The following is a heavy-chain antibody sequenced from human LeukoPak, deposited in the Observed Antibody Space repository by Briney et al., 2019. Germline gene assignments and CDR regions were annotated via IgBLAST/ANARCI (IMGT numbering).Heavy chain of an antibody. CDR1: GGTFSSYA. V-gene: IGHV1-69*06. CDR3: ARGFYCSSTSCYSEWFDP. Sequence: ASVKVSCKASGGTFSSYAISWVRQATGQGLEWMGGIIPIFGTANYAQKFQGRVTITADKSTSTAYMELSSLRSEDTAVYYCARGFYCSSTSCYSEWFDPWGQGTLVTVSS. D-gene: IGHD2-2*01. CDR2: IIPIFGTA. J-gene: IGHJ5*02.